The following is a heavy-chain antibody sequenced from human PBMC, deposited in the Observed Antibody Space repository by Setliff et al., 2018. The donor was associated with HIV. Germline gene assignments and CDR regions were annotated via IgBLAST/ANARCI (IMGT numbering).Heavy chain of an antibody. CDR2: IDPGDSYT. CDR3: ARITSPYNNTWFPALF. CDR1: GYNFTTYW. V-gene: IGHV5-10-1*01. D-gene: IGHD2-21*01. Sequence: GESLKISCKASGYNFTTYWITWVRQMPGKGLEWMGRIDPGDSYTDYSPSFRGHVSISADSSISTAYLQWSSLKASDTAMYYCARITSPYNNTWFPALFRGQGTLVTVSS. J-gene: IGHJ4*02.